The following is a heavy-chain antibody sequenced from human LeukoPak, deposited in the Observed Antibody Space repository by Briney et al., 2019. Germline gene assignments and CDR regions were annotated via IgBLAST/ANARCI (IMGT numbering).Heavy chain of an antibody. CDR1: GASTSSGGYY. D-gene: IGHD3-22*01. V-gene: IGHV4-31*03. CDR2: IYNSGTT. CDR3: ARGGYARYGYYLNYYYAMDV. J-gene: IGHJ6*02. Sequence: SQTLSLTCTVFGASTSSGGYYWSWIRQHPGKGLEWVGYIYNSGTTYYNPSLKSRVTISVDTSKDQFSLKLTSVTAADTAGYYCARGGYARYGYYLNYYYAMDVWGQGTTVTVSS.